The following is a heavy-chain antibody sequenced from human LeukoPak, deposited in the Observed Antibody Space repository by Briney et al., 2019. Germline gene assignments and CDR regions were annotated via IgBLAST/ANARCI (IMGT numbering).Heavy chain of an antibody. CDR3: ARTIYGSGLNWFDH. CDR2: IYYSGST. CDR1: GGSISSYY. J-gene: IGHJ5*02. D-gene: IGHD6-19*01. Sequence: SETLSLTCTVSGGSISSYYWSWIRQPPGKGLEWVGYIYYSGSTNYNPSLKSRVTISVDTSKNQFSLKLSSVTAADTAVYYCARTIYGSGLNWFDHWGQGTLVTVSS. V-gene: IGHV4-59*08.